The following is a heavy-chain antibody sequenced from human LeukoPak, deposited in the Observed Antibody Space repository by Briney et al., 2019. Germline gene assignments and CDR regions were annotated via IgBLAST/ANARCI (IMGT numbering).Heavy chain of an antibody. J-gene: IGHJ6*02. Sequence: SVKVSCKASGFTFTSSAMQWVRQARGQRLEWIGWIVVGSGNTNYAQKFQERVTITRDMSTSTACMELSSLRSEDTAVYYCAAGYYYDSSGYQHYYGMDVWGQGTTVTVSS. D-gene: IGHD3-22*01. CDR1: GFTFTSSA. V-gene: IGHV1-58*02. CDR3: AAGYYYDSSGYQHYYGMDV. CDR2: IVVGSGNT.